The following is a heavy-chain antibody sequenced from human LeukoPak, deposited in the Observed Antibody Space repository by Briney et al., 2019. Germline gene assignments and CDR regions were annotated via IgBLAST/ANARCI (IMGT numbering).Heavy chain of an antibody. CDR2: INPNSGGT. J-gene: IGHJ4*02. V-gene: IGHV1-2*02. D-gene: IGHD3-10*01. CDR1: GYTFTGYY. CDR3: ARAATPITMVRGVIDY. Sequence: ASVKVSCKASGYTFTGYYMHWVRQAPGQGLEWMGWINPNSGGTNYAQKFQGRVTMTRDTSISTAYMELSRLRSDDTAVYYCARAATPITMVRGVIDYWGQGTLVTVSS.